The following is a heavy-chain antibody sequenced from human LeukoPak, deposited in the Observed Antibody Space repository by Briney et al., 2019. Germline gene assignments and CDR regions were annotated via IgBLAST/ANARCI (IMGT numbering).Heavy chain of an antibody. CDR1: GGSISSSSYY. Sequence: PSETLSLTCTVSGGSISSSSYYWGWIRQPPGKGLEWIGSIYYSGSTYYNPSLKSRVTTSVDTSKNQFSLKLSSVTAADTAVYYCARPDIVGASDYWGQGTLVTVSS. J-gene: IGHJ4*02. CDR3: ARPDIVGASDY. CDR2: IYYSGST. D-gene: IGHD1-26*01. V-gene: IGHV4-39*01.